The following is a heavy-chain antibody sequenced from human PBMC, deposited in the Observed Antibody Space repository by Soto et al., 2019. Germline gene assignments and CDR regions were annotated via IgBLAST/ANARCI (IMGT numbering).Heavy chain of an antibody. Sequence: SETLSLTCAVSGVSISSGNWWTWVRQTPQRGLEYIGEIFHDGTANYYPSFERRVAISVDTSKNQFSLKLTSVTAADTAIYFCARLVSDTRLNYMYSDFWGQGALVTVSS. V-gene: IGHV4-4*02. CDR1: GVSISSGNW. CDR3: ARLVSDTRLNYMYSDF. J-gene: IGHJ4*02. CDR2: IFHDGTA. D-gene: IGHD3-10*01.